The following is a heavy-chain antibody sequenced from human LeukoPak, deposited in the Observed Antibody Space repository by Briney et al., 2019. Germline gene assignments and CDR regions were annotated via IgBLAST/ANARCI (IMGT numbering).Heavy chain of an antibody. Sequence: SETLPLTCTVSGGSISDYYWSWIRQSPGKGLEWIGYIYDSGATNYNPSLRSRLTISMDTSKTQVSLKMTSVTAADTAVYYCARDRAAFYYASGLAYWGQGILVTVSS. CDR2: IYDSGAT. D-gene: IGHD3-10*01. CDR1: GGSISDYY. J-gene: IGHJ4*02. V-gene: IGHV4-59*01. CDR3: ARDRAAFYYASGLAY.